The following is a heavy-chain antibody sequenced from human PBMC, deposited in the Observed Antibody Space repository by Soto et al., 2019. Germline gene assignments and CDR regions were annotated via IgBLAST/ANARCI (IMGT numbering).Heavy chain of an antibody. CDR1: GYSFTSYW. Sequence: GESLKISCKGSGYSFTSYWISWVRQMPGKGLKWMGRIDPSDSYTNYSPSFQGHVTISADKSISTAYLQWSSLKASDTAMYYCARFFSGIVVVPAAHPPPSGMDVWGQGTTVTVSS. D-gene: IGHD2-2*01. CDR2: IDPSDSYT. J-gene: IGHJ6*02. CDR3: ARFFSGIVVVPAAHPPPSGMDV. V-gene: IGHV5-10-1*01.